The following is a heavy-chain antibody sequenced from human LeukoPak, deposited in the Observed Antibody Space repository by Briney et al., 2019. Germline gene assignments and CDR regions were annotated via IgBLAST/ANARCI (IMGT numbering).Heavy chain of an antibody. D-gene: IGHD2-8*01. CDR1: GFTFSSYS. CDR3: ARLMLLWPPIYFDY. J-gene: IGHJ4*02. V-gene: IGHV3-21*01. CDR2: ISSSSSYI. Sequence: GGSLRLSCAASGFTFSSYSMNWVRQAPGKGLEWVSSISSSSSYIYYADSVKGRFTISRDNAKNSLYLQMNSLRAEDTAVYYCARLMLLWPPIYFDYWGQGTLVTVSS.